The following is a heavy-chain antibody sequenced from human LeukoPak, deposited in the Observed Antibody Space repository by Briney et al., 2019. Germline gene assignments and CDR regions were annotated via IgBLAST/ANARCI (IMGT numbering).Heavy chain of an antibody. Sequence: SETLSLTCAVYGGSFSGYYWSWIRQPPGKGLEWIGEINHSGSTNHNPSLKSRVTVSVDTSKNQFSLKLSSVTAADTAVYYCARGPIAVAGKPFDYWGQGTLVTVSS. V-gene: IGHV4-34*01. J-gene: IGHJ4*02. CDR2: INHSGST. CDR3: ARGPIAVAGKPFDY. CDR1: GGSFSGYY. D-gene: IGHD6-19*01.